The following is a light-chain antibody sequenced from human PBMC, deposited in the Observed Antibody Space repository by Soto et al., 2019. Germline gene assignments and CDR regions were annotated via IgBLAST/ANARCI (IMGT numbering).Light chain of an antibody. CDR2: DAS. Sequence: VSTRSRVTLSVFAGSLTTLSCRASQTVRNNYLAWYQQKPGQAPRLLIYDASSRATGIPARFSGSGSGTDFTLTISSLEPEDLSAYYCQQRYNWPITFGQGTRLEIK. V-gene: IGKV3D-20*02. CDR3: QQRYNWPIT. CDR1: QTVRNNY. J-gene: IGKJ5*01.